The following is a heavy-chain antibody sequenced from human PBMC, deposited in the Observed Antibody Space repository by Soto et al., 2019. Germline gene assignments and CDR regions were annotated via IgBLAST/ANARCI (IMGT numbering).Heavy chain of an antibody. D-gene: IGHD3-10*01. CDR1: GYTVTNYA. CDR3: ARDSADYSSGSTFDY. J-gene: IGHJ4*02. CDR2: INAGNGNT. Sequence: AEKVRCNASGYTVTNYAMPWLRQAPGQRLEWMGWINAGNGNTRYSQRFKGRVTITRETSANTAYMELSSLRSEDTAVFYCARDSADYSSGSTFDYWGQGTLVTVTS. V-gene: IGHV1-3*01.